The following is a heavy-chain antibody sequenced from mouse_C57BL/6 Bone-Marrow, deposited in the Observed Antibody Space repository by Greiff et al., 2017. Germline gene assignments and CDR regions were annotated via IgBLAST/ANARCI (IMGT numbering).Heavy chain of an antibody. D-gene: IGHD2-5*01. J-gene: IGHJ1*03. V-gene: IGHV1-72*01. CDR3: ARSGYSNVYWYFDV. CDR2: IDPNRGGT. Sequence: QVHVKQPGAELVKPGASVKLSCKASGYTFTSYWMHWVKQRPGRGLEWIGRIDPNRGGTTYNEKFKSKATLTVDKPSSTAYMQLSSLTSEDSAVYYCARSGYSNVYWYFDVWGTGTTVTVSS. CDR1: GYTFTSYW.